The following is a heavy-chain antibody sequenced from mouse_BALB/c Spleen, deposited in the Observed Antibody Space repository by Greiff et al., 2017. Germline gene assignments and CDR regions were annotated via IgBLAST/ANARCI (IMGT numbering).Heavy chain of an antibody. CDR1: GYTFTSYW. CDR2: INPSTGYT. CDR3: ARVDGYSYYYAMDY. Sequence: VQLQQSGAELAKPGASVKMSCKASGYTFTSYWMHLVKQRPGQGLEWIGYINPSTGYTEYNQKFKDKATLTADKSSSTAYMQLSSLTSEDSAVYYCARVDGYSYYYAMDYWGQGTSVTVSS. J-gene: IGHJ4*01. V-gene: IGHV1-7*01. D-gene: IGHD2-3*01.